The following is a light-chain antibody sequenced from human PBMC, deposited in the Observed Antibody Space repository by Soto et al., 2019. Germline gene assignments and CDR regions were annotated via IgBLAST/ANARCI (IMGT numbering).Light chain of an antibody. J-gene: IGKJ2*01. Sequence: DIQMTQSPSSLSASVGDRVTITCRASQSISTLLNWYQQKPGKAPKVLIYAASSLYSGVPSRFSGGGSGTDFTLTISSLQAEDFATYYCQQSYSTPRTFGQGTKLEIK. V-gene: IGKV1-39*01. CDR2: AAS. CDR3: QQSYSTPRT. CDR1: QSISTL.